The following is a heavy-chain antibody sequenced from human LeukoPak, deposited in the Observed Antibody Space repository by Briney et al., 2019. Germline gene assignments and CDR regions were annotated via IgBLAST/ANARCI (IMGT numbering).Heavy chain of an antibody. V-gene: IGHV4-59*08. Sequence: SETLSLTCTVSGASSSSHYWGWIRQSPGKGLEWIAYISDTGRTNYNPSLKSRVTISADTSKNQLSLKVRSVTAADTAVYYCATGAGWYEYWGQGTQVTVFS. CDR1: GASSSSHY. D-gene: IGHD6-19*01. J-gene: IGHJ4*02. CDR3: ATGAGWYEY. CDR2: ISDTGRT.